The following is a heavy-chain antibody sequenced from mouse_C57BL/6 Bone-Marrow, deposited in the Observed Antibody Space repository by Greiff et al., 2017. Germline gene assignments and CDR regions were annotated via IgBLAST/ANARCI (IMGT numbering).Heavy chain of an antibody. V-gene: IGHV1-50*01. Sequence: VQLQQPGAELVKPGASVKLSCKASGYTFTSYWMQWVKQRPGQGLEWIGEIDPSDSYTNYNQKFKGKATLTVDTSSSTAYMQLSSLTSEDSAVYYCAVTPGFAYWGQGTLVTVSA. CDR3: AVTPGFAY. J-gene: IGHJ3*01. CDR1: GYTFTSYW. CDR2: IDPSDSYT. D-gene: IGHD2-12*01.